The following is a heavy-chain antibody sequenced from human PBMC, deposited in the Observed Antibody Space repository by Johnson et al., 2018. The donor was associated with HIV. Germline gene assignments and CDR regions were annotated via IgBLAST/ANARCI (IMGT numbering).Heavy chain of an antibody. CDR1: GFTFDDYA. J-gene: IGHJ3*02. Sequence: VQLVESGGGLVQPGRSLRLSCAASGFTFDDYAMHWVRKAPGQGLEWGSGISWNSGNIGYADSVKGRFTISRDNAKNSLYLQMNSLRAEDTALYYCAKEFSVGVSMTFDIWGQGTMVTVSS. D-gene: IGHD3-10*01. CDR3: AKEFSVGVSMTFDI. CDR2: ISWNSGNI. V-gene: IGHV3-9*01.